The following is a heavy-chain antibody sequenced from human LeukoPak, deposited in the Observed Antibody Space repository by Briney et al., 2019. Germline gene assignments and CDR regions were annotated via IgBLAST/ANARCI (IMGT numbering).Heavy chain of an antibody. D-gene: IGHD1-7*01. V-gene: IGHV1-46*01. CDR1: GYTFVNYY. Sequence: ASVKVSCKASGYTFVNYYIHWVRQGPGQGLEWMGIINPSGGSTSYAQKFQGRVTVTRDTSTSTVYMELSSLRSEDTAVYYCARDPNYADLDYWGQGTLVTVSS. CDR3: ARDPNYADLDY. CDR2: INPSGGST. J-gene: IGHJ4*02.